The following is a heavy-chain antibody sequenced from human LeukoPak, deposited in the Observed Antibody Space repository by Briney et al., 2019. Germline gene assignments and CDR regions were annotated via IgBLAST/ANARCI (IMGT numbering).Heavy chain of an antibody. D-gene: IGHD6-6*01. Sequence: SETLSLTCTVSGGSISSYYWSWIRQPPGKGLEWIGYIYYSGSSNYNPSLMSRVTISVDTSKNQFSLKLSSVIAADTAVYYCARGAQLVTKGLDYWGQGTLVTVSS. CDR2: IYYSGSS. CDR3: ARGAQLVTKGLDY. V-gene: IGHV4-59*01. CDR1: GGSISSYY. J-gene: IGHJ4*02.